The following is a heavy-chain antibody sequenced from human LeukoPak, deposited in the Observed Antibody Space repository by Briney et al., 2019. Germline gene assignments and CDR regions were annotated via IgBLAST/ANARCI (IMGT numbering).Heavy chain of an antibody. CDR2: INAYNGNT. CDR1: GYTFTNYG. D-gene: IGHD2-2*02. CDR3: ARSYSMVVVGLAAIRYNWFDP. J-gene: IGHJ5*02. Sequence: ASVKVSCKASGYTFTNYGISWVRQAPGQGLEWMGWINAYNGNTNHAQKLQGRVSMTTDTSTSTAYMEPRSLRSDDTAVYYCARSYSMVVVGLAAIRYNWFDPWGQGTLVTVSS. V-gene: IGHV1-18*01.